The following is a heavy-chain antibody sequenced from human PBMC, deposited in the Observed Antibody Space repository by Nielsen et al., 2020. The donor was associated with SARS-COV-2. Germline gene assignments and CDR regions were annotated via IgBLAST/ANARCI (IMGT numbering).Heavy chain of an antibody. J-gene: IGHJ4*02. CDR2: IYYSGST. V-gene: IGHV4-39*07. CDR1: GGSISSSSYY. D-gene: IGHD6-13*01. Sequence: SETLSLTCTVSGGSISSSSYYWGWIRQPPGKGLEWIGSIYYSGSTYYNPSLKSRVTISVDTSKNQFSLKLSSVTAADTAVYYCARDLTKSPNLIIAAAGTGHYWGQGTLVTVSS. CDR3: ARDLTKSPNLIIAAAGTGHY.